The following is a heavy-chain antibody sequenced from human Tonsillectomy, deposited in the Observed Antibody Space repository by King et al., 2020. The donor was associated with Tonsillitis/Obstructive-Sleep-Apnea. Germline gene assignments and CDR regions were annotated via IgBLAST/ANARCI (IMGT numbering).Heavy chain of an antibody. J-gene: IGHJ2*01. V-gene: IGHV5-51*01. D-gene: IGHD2-2*02. CDR1: GYSFTTYW. CDR2: IYPGDSDT. CDR3: ARHGVVVVPAAIPGWLTVFLRRWYFDL. Sequence: VQLVQSGAEVKKPGESLKISCKGSGYSFTTYWIGWVRQMPGKGLEWMGIIYPGDSDTRYSPSFQGQVTISADESISTAYLQWSSLKASDTAMYYCARHGVVVVPAAIPGWLTVFLRRWYFDLWGRGTLVTVSS.